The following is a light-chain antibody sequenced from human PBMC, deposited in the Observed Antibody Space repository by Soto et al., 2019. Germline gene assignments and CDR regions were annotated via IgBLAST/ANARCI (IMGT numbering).Light chain of an antibody. CDR1: QSVSSY. Sequence: EIVLTQSPATLSVSPGERATLSCRASQSVSSYLAWYQQKPGQAPRLLIYDASNRANGIPARFSGSGSETEITLTISGLERADFALYYCQQRSNWPPIAFGQGTRLEIK. J-gene: IGKJ5*01. CDR2: DAS. CDR3: QQRSNWPPIA. V-gene: IGKV3-11*01.